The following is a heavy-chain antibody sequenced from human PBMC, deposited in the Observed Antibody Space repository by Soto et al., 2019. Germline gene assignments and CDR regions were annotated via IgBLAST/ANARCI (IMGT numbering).Heavy chain of an antibody. V-gene: IGHV3-64D*06. CDR2: ISSDGDIT. D-gene: IGHD3-9*01. CDR3: VKVSTFYDILTGYYSTNFFDP. CDR1: GFTFSEYS. Sequence: GGSLRLSCSASGFTFSEYSMHWIRQAPGKGLQYVSTISSDGDITYYADSVKGRFTISRDNSKNTLYLQMNSLRPEDTAVYYCVKVSTFYDILTGYYSTNFFDPWGQGTLVTVSS. J-gene: IGHJ5*02.